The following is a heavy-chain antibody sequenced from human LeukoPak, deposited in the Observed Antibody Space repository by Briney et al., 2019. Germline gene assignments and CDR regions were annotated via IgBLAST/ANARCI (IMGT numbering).Heavy chain of an antibody. D-gene: IGHD6-19*01. V-gene: IGHV6-1*01. Sequence: SQTLSLTCTISGDSVSSNSASWNWIRPSPSRGLEWLGRTYYRSKWYNDYAVSVKSRITINPDTSKNQFSLQLNSVSPEDTAMYWCAREGVAGDNWFDPWGQGTLVTVSS. CDR2: TYYRSKWYN. J-gene: IGHJ5*02. CDR3: AREGVAGDNWFDP. CDR1: GDSVSSNSAS.